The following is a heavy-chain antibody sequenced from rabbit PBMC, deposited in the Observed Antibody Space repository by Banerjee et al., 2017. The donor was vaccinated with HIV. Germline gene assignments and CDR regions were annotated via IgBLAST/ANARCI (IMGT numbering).Heavy chain of an antibody. D-gene: IGHD4-1*01. J-gene: IGHJ6*01. CDR2: INTSSSNT. CDR3: ARDLAGVTGWNFGL. Sequence: QEQLVESGGGLVQPGGSLKLSCKASGFDFSTYGVNWVRQAPGKGLEWIACINTSSSNTVYASWAKGRFTISKTSSTTVTLQMTSLTAADTATYFCARDLAGVTGWNFGLWGPGTLVTVS. CDR1: GFDFSTYG. V-gene: IGHV1S45*01.